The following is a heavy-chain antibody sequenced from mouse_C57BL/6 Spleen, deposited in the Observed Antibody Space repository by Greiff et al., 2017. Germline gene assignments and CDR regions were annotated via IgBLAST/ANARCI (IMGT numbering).Heavy chain of an antibody. V-gene: IGHV1-52*01. CDR2: IDPSDSET. CDR3: ANSLVTTVVAGDY. D-gene: IGHD1-1*01. J-gene: IGHJ2*01. CDR1: GYTFTSYW. Sequence: VQLQQPGAELVRPGSSVKLSCKASGYTFTSYWMHWVKQRPIQGLEWIGNIDPSDSETHYNQKFKDKATLTVDKSSSTAYMQLSSLTSEDSAVYYCANSLVTTVVAGDYWGQGTTLTVSS.